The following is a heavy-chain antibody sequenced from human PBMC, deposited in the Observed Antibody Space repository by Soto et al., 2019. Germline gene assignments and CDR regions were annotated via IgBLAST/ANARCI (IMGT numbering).Heavy chain of an antibody. V-gene: IGHV1-3*01. D-gene: IGHD3-22*01. Sequence: ASVKVSCKASGYTFTSYAMHWVRQAPGQRLEWMGWINAGNGNTKYSQKFQGRVTITRDTSASTAYMELSSMRSEDTAVYYCARIRSLVSSGYYAYWGQGTLVTVSS. CDR3: ARIRSLVSSGYYAY. J-gene: IGHJ4*02. CDR1: GYTFTSYA. CDR2: INAGNGNT.